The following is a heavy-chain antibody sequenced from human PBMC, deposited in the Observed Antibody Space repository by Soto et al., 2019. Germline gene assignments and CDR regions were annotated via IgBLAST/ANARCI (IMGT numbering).Heavy chain of an antibody. Sequence: QVQLMQSGAEVKKPGASVKVSCKASGDTFTDYYIHWVRQAPGQGLEWMGTVNPSGGHTTYAQHFLGRVTMTRDTSTSTLYMELTSLISDDTAIYYGARGGHVVVVTAALDYWGQGTLVTVSS. V-gene: IGHV1-46*01. CDR3: ARGGHVVVVTAALDY. D-gene: IGHD2-21*02. CDR1: GDTFTDYY. CDR2: VNPSGGHT. J-gene: IGHJ4*02.